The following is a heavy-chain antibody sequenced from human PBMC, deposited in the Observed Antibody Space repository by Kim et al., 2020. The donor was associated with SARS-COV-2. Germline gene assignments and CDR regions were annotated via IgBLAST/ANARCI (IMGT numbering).Heavy chain of an antibody. J-gene: IGHJ4*02. CDR3: ARHTKEEQHLVRRFDN. CDR1: GGSVSSGSYY. Sequence: SETLSLTCTVSGGSVSSGSYYWGWIRQPPGKGLEWIGLIYNSGSTYYNPSLKSRVTISIDTSKNQFSLKLSSVTAADTAVYYCARHTKEEQHLVRRFDNWGQGTLVTVSS. D-gene: IGHD6-13*01. CDR2: IYNSGST. V-gene: IGHV4-39*01.